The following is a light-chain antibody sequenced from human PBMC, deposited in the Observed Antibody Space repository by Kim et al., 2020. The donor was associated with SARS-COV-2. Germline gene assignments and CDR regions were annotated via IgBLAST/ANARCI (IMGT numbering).Light chain of an antibody. CDR1: QSVNGY. V-gene: IGKV3-11*01. Sequence: PGDGATPSCRARQSVNGYFAWLQQPPSQAPRLLISTASNRAAGVPARFSGSGSATDFTLTISSLEPEDFAVYYCQQRRKSITFGQGTRLEIK. J-gene: IGKJ5*01. CDR2: TAS. CDR3: QQRRKSIT.